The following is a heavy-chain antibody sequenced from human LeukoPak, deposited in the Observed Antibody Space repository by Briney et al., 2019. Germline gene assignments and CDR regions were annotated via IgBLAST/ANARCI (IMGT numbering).Heavy chain of an antibody. CDR3: AKIHSLYYDSSGTDY. D-gene: IGHD3-22*01. Sequence: GGSLRLSCAASGFTFSSYAMSWVRQAPGKGLEWVSAISGSGGSTYYADSVKGRFTISRDNSKNTLYLQMDSLRAEDTAVYYCAKIHSLYYDSSGTDYWGQGTLVTVSS. CDR1: GFTFSSYA. V-gene: IGHV3-23*01. J-gene: IGHJ4*02. CDR2: ISGSGGST.